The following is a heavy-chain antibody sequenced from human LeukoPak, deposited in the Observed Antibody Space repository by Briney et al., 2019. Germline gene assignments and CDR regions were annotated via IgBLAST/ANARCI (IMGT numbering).Heavy chain of an antibody. CDR3: ARGGPLWFGEFSYYFDY. J-gene: IGHJ4*02. D-gene: IGHD3-10*01. CDR1: GFTFSSYD. V-gene: IGHV3-13*01. CDR2: IGTAGDT. Sequence: GGSLRLSCAASGFTFSSYDMHWVRQATGKGLEWVSAIGTAGDTYYPGSVKGRFTISRENAKNSLYLQMNSLRAGDTAVYYCARGGPLWFGEFSYYFDYCGQGTLVTVSS.